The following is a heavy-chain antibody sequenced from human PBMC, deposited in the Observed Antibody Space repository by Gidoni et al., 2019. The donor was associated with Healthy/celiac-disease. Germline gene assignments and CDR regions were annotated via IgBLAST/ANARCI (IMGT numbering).Heavy chain of an antibody. CDR2: ISWNSGSR. Sequence: EVQLVESGGGLVQPGRSLRLSCAASGFTFDDYAMHWVRQAPGKGLEWVSGISWNSGSRGYADSVKGRFTISRDNAKNSLYLQMNSLRAEDTALYYCAKDNGSGSYYNGGAFDIWGQGTMVTVSS. V-gene: IGHV3-9*01. J-gene: IGHJ3*02. CDR1: GFTFDDYA. CDR3: AKDNGSGSYYNGGAFDI. D-gene: IGHD3-10*01.